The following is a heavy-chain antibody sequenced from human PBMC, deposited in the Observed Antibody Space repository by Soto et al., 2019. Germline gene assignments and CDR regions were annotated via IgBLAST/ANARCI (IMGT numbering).Heavy chain of an antibody. V-gene: IGHV3-72*01. D-gene: IGHD6-13*01. CDR1: GFTLSDHY. CDR2: TRNKANSYTT. J-gene: IGHJ6*02. Sequence: GGSLRLSCAAPGFTLSDHYMDWVRQAPGKGLEWVGLTRNKANSYTTEYAASVKGRFTISRDDSKNSLYLQMNSLKTEDTAVYYCVYSGSWLYYYYGMDVWGQGTTVTVSS. CDR3: VYSGSWLYYYYGMDV.